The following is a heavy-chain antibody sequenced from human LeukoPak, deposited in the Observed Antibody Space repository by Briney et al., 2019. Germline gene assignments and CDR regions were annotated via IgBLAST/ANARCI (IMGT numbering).Heavy chain of an antibody. J-gene: IGHJ4*02. CDR1: GFTFSSYE. CDR3: ARVFRSGWYYFDY. CDR2: ISSSGGTI. D-gene: IGHD6-19*01. V-gene: IGHV3-48*03. Sequence: PGGSLRLSCAASGFTFSSYEMNWVRQAPGKGLEWVSYISSSGGTIYYADSVKGRFTISRDNSKNTLYLQMNSLRAEDTAVYYCARVFRSGWYYFDYWGQGTLVTVSS.